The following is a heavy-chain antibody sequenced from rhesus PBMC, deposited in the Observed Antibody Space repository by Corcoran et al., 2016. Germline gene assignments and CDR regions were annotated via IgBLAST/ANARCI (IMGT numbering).Heavy chain of an antibody. CDR1: ALTFSSYG. CDR3: AEFPSAYWDFYP. V-gene: IGHV3S5*01. Sequence: EVQLVETGGGLVQPGGSLKLSCAAPALTFSSYGMSWVRQAPGGGIEEVSAITSGGGSTYYADSGKGRFTISRDNSKDTLSLQMNSLRTGDTAVYYCAEFPSAYWDFYPWGPGTPLTISS. J-gene: IGHJ2*01. CDR2: ITSGGGST.